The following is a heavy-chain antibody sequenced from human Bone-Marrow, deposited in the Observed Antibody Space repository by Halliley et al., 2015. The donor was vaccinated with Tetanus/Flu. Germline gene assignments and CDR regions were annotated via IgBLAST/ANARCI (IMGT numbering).Heavy chain of an antibody. V-gene: IGHV3-23*01. Sequence: SLRLSCAASGFNFNNYAMTWVRQAPGKGLEWVSGVGGSGDSTYYADSVKGRFTISRDNSRNTLYLQMSSLRAEDTAIYYCAKDRRSKGVYHYGLDVWGQGTTVTVSS. D-gene: IGHD2-2*01. CDR1: GFNFNNYA. J-gene: IGHJ6*02. CDR2: VGGSGDST. CDR3: AKDRRSKGVYHYGLDV.